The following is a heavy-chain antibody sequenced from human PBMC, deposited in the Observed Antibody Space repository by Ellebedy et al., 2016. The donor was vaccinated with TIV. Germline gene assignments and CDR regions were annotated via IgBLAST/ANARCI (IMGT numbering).Heavy chain of an antibody. J-gene: IGHJ3*02. D-gene: IGHD3-16*01. CDR2: INPNSGGT. CDR3: ARGGGKNAFDI. Sequence: ASVKVSXKASGYTFTSYYMHWVRQAPGQGLEWMGIINPNSGGTNYAQKFQGWVTMTRDTSISTAYMELSRLTSDDTAVYYCARGGGKNAFDIWGQGTMVTVSS. CDR1: GYTFTSYY. V-gene: IGHV1-2*04.